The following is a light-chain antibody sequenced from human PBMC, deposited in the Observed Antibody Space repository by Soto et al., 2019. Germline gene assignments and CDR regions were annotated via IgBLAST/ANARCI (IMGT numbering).Light chain of an antibody. J-gene: IGKJ2*01. Sequence: DIQMTQSPSSVSASVGDRVTITCRASQGISNWLAWYQQKAGQAPKLLIYAASGLHSGVPSRFSGSGSGTDFTLTISSLQPEDFATYFCQPSDSFPHTFGRGTKLEI. CDR1: QGISNW. CDR2: AAS. CDR3: QPSDSFPHT. V-gene: IGKV1-12*01.